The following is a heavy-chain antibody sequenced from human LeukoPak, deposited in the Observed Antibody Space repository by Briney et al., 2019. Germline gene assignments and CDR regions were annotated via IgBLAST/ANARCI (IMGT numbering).Heavy chain of an antibody. CDR2: IIPIFGTA. D-gene: IGHD3-9*01. J-gene: IGHJ4*02. Sequence: GASVTVSCKGSGGTFISYAISWVRQAPGQGLEWMGGIIPIFGTANYAQKFQGRVTITADESTSTAYTELSSLRSEDTAVYYCAKWGDYDVLTGYYVSDYWGQGTLVAVSS. V-gene: IGHV1-69*13. CDR3: AKWGDYDVLTGYYVSDY. CDR1: GGTFISYA.